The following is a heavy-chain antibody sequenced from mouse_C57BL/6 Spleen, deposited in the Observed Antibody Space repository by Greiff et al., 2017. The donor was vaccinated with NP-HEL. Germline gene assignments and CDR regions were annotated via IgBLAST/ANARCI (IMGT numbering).Heavy chain of an antibody. CDR1: GYTFTSYW. J-gene: IGHJ4*01. CDR2: IYPGSGST. Sequence: QVQLQQPGAELVKPGASVKMSCKASGYTFTSYWITWVKQRPGQGLEWIGDIYPGSGSTNYNEKFKSKATLTVDTSSSTAYMQLSSLTSEDSAVYYCARSSNYVAYAMDYWGQGTSVTVSS. CDR3: ARSSNYVAYAMDY. V-gene: IGHV1-55*01. D-gene: IGHD2-5*01.